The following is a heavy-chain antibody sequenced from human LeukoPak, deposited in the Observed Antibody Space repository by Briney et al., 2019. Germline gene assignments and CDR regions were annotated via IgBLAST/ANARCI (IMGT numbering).Heavy chain of an antibody. CDR3: AKDPPIVGATEDHDY. CDR2: ISGSGGST. V-gene: IGHV3-23*01. CDR1: GFTFSSYA. D-gene: IGHD1-26*01. J-gene: IGHJ4*02. Sequence: GGSLRLSCAASGFTFSSYAMSWVRQAPGKGLEWVSAISGSGGSTYYADSVKGRFTISRDNSKNMLYLQMNSLRAEDTAVYYCAKDPPIVGATEDHDYWGQGTLVTVSS.